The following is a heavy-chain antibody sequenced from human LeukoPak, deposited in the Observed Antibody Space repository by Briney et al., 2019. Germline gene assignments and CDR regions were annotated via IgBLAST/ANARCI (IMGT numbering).Heavy chain of an antibody. CDR2: ISYDGSNK. V-gene: IGHV3-30*18. Sequence: GGSLRLSCAASGFTFSGYGMHWVRQAPGKGLEWVAVISYDGSNKYYADSVKGRFTISRDNSKNTLYLQMNSLRAEDTAVYYCAKDLGKEGYWGQGTLVTVSS. CDR3: AKDLGKEGY. J-gene: IGHJ4*02. CDR1: GFTFSGYG.